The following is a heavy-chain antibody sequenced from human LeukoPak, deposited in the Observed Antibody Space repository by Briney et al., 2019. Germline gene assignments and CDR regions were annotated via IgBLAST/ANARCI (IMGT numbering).Heavy chain of an antibody. CDR3: AASSPQNWKTHEY. CDR1: GHTLIALS. J-gene: IGHJ4*02. CDR2: FEPEDGET. D-gene: IGHD1-1*01. Sequence: ASVEVSCKVSGHTLIALSMHWVRQAPGKGVEWLGGFEPEDGETIYAQQFQGRVTMTEDTSTDTAYMELSSLRSEDTAVYYCAASSPQNWKTHEYWGQGTLVTVSS. V-gene: IGHV1-24*01.